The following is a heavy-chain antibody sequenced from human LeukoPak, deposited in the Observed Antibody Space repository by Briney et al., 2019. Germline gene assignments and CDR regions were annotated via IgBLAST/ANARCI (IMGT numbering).Heavy chain of an antibody. V-gene: IGHV4-59*08. CDR2: ISYNGRT. CDR3: ARGNRGSASYYFDY. CDR1: GGSISSYY. D-gene: IGHD2/OR15-2a*01. J-gene: IGHJ4*02. Sequence: PSETLSLTCTVSGGSISSYYWSWIRQPPGERLEWIGYISYNGRTDSKPSLKSRVTISVDTSKNQFSLKLRSVTAADTAVYYCARGNRGSASYYFDYWGRGTLVTVSS.